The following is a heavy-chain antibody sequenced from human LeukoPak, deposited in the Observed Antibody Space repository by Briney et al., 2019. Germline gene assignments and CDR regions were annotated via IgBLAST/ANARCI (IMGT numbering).Heavy chain of an antibody. V-gene: IGHV3-30*04. D-gene: IGHD1-26*01. CDR3: ARDGLVGATVVLYYFDY. CDR2: ISYDGSNK. Sequence: GGSLRLSCAASGFTFSSYAMYWVRQAPGKGLEWVAVISYDGSNKYYADSVKGRFTISRDNSKNTLYLQMNSLRAEDTAVYYCARDGLVGATVVLYYFDYWGQGTLVTVSS. J-gene: IGHJ4*02. CDR1: GFTFSSYA.